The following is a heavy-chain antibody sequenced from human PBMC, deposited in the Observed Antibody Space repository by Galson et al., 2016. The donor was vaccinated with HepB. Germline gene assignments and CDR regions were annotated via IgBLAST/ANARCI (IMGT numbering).Heavy chain of an antibody. CDR1: GFTFNTSA. J-gene: IGHJ4*02. CDR3: AKMGGSGRSYLRFFDY. V-gene: IGHV3-23*01. D-gene: IGHD3-10*01. Sequence: SLRLSCAASGFTFNTSAMSWVRQAPGKGLEWVSVITDSGGRTDYADSVKGWFTVARDNSKNTLFLQMTSLRADDTAVYYCAKMGGSGRSYLRFFDYWGQGTLVTVSS. CDR2: ITDSGGRT.